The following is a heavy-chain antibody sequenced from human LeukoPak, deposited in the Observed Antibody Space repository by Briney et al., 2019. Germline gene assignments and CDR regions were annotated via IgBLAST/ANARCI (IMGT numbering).Heavy chain of an antibody. D-gene: IGHD3-3*01. CDR2: ISAYNGNT. J-gene: IGHJ4*02. CDR1: GYTFTSYG. Sequence: ASVKVSCKASGYTFTSYGISWVRQAPGQGLEWMGWISAYNGNTNYAQKLQGRVTMTTDTSTSTAYMELRSLRSDDTAVYYCARVSRITIFGVVYKFDYWGQGTLVTVSS. V-gene: IGHV1-18*01. CDR3: ARVSRITIFGVVYKFDY.